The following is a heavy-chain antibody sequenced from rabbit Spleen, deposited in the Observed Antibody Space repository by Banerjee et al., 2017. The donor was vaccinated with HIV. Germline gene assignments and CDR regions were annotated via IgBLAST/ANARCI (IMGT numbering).Heavy chain of an antibody. Sequence: QEQLVESGGGLVTPGESLALTCTASRFTISTKYWICWVRQAPGKGLEWIACIYPGSSDNTYYASWVNGRFTISKTSSTTVTLQMTSLTAADTATYFCARDRGSGWGDAIDPWGQGTLVTVS. CDR3: ARDRGSGWGDAIDP. D-gene: IGHD4-1*01. J-gene: IGHJ2*01. V-gene: IGHV1S45*01. CDR2: IYPGSSDNT. CDR1: RFTISTKYW.